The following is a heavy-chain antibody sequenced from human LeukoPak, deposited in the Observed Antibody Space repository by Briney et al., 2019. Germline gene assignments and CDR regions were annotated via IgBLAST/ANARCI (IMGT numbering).Heavy chain of an antibody. J-gene: IGHJ4*02. Sequence: GGSLRLSCAASGFTFSSYGMHWVRQAAGKGLEWVSAISATASNTYYADSVKGRFTISRDNSKSTLYLQMNSLRVDDTAVYYCAKDWYNSLNYFDYWGQGSLVTVSS. D-gene: IGHD1-1*01. V-gene: IGHV3-23*01. CDR1: GFTFSSYG. CDR3: AKDWYNSLNYFDY. CDR2: ISATASNT.